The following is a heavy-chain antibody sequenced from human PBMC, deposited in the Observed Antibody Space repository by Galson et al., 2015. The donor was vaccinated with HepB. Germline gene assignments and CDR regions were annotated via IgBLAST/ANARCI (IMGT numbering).Heavy chain of an antibody. CDR3: AKDRQWLRNNWFAP. V-gene: IGHV3-23*01. CDR2: IRGSGGNI. J-gene: IGHJ5*02. D-gene: IGHD5-12*01. CDR1: EFIFSSYA. Sequence: SLRLSCAASEFIFSSYAMSWVRQAPGKGLEWVSAIRGSGGNIYFADSVKARFTISRDNSKNTLYLHMNSLRAEDTAVYYCAKDRQWLRNNWFAPWGQGTLVTVSS.